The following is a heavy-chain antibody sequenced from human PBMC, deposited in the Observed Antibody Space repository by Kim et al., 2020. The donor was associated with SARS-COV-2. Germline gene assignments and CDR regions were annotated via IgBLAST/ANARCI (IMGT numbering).Heavy chain of an antibody. CDR3: ARDSSSWYSEGYYYYGMDV. V-gene: IGHV1-46*01. CDR1: GYTFTSYY. CDR2: INPSGGST. J-gene: IGHJ6*02. D-gene: IGHD6-13*01. Sequence: ASVKVSCKASGYTFTSYYMHWVRQAPGQGLEWMGIINPSGGSTSYAQKFQGRVTMTRDTSTSTVYMELSSLRSEDTAVYYCARDSSSWYSEGYYYYGMDVWGQGTTVTVSS.